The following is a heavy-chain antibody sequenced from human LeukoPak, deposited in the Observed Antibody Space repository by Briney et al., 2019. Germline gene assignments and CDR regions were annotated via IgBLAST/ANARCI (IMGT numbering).Heavy chain of an antibody. J-gene: IGHJ4*02. V-gene: IGHV1-18*01. D-gene: IGHD6-13*01. CDR1: GYTFTSYG. CDR3: ARDAPYSSSSTLDY. CDR2: ISAYNGNT. Sequence: GASVKVSCKASGYTFTSYGISWVRQAPGQGLEWMGWISAYNGNTNYAQKLQGRVTMTTDTSTSTAYMELRSLRSDDTAVYYCARDAPYSSSSTLDYWGQGTLVTVSS.